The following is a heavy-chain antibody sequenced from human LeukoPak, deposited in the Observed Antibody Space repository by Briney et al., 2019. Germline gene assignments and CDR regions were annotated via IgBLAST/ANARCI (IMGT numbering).Heavy chain of an antibody. CDR3: ARAGQLRYMDV. Sequence: GGSLRLSCAASGFDFSDYYMSWIRQAPGKGLEWISNIKTTGLTTYYADSVKGRFTISRDNGKNSLFLQMNSLRADDTAIYYCARAGQLRYMDVWGKGTAVTVSS. CDR1: GFDFSDYY. V-gene: IGHV3-11*04. CDR2: IKTTGLTT. J-gene: IGHJ6*03.